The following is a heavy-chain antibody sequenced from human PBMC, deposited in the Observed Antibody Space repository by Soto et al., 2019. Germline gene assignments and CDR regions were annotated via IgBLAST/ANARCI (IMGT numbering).Heavy chain of an antibody. CDR1: GGSISSGDYY. CDR2: IYYSGST. V-gene: IGHV4-30-4*01. CDR3: ARELGFNWFDP. Sequence: SETLSLTCTVSGGSISSGDYYWSWIRQPPGKGLEWIGYIYYSGSTYYNPSLKSRVTISVDTSKNQFSLKLSSVTAADTAVYSCARELGFNWFDPWGQGTLVTVSS. D-gene: IGHD7-27*01. J-gene: IGHJ5*02.